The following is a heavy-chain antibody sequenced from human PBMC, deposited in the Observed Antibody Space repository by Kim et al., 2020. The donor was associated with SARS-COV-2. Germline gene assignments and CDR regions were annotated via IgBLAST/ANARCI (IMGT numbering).Heavy chain of an antibody. V-gene: IGHV3-23*01. D-gene: IGHD1-26*01. J-gene: IGHJ3*02. Sequence: FTISRDNSKNTLYLQMNSLRAEDTAVYYCAKDRGLIVGATRTRVTYAFDIWGQGTMVTVSS. CDR3: AKDRGLIVGATRTRVTYAFDI.